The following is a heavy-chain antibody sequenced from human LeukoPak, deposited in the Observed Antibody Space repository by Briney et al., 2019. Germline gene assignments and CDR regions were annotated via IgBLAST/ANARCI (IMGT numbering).Heavy chain of an antibody. CDR3: ARDRVAYCGGDCYSEWFDP. CDR2: IIPIFGTA. V-gene: IGHV1-69*13. Sequence: SVKVSCKASGGTFSSYAISWVRQAPGQGLEWMGGIIPIFGTANYAQKFQGRVTITADESTSTAYMELSSLRSDDTAVYYCARDRVAYCGGDCYSEWFDPWGQGALVTVSS. D-gene: IGHD2-21*02. J-gene: IGHJ5*02. CDR1: GGTFSSYA.